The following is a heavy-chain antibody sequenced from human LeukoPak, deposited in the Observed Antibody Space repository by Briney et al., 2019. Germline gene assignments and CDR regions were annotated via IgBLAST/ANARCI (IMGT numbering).Heavy chain of an antibody. J-gene: IGHJ4*02. CDR3: VRDSRGDYFLDY. D-gene: IGHD2/OR15-2a*01. CDR1: GYTFTGYY. V-gene: IGHV1-2*02. Sequence: ASVKVSCKASGYTFTGYYVHWVRQAPGQGLEWMGWINPNTGGTKYAQKLQGRVTITRDSSISTAYMELSRLTSDDTAMYYCVRDSRGDYFLDYWGLGTLVTVSS. CDR2: INPNTGGT.